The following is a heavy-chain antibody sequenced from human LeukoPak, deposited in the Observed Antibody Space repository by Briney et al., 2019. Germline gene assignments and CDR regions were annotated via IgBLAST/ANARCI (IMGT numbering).Heavy chain of an antibody. Sequence: GGSLRLSCAASGFPFSDDWMSWVRQAPGEGLEWVGRIKKKGDGGTTDYAAPVKGRFTISRDGSKNMLYLEMSNLKIEDTAVYYCTTVTMVRDYDYWGQGTLVTVSS. CDR3: TTVTMVRDYDY. CDR2: IKKKGDGGTT. J-gene: IGHJ4*02. D-gene: IGHD3-10*01. V-gene: IGHV3-15*01. CDR1: GFPFSDDW.